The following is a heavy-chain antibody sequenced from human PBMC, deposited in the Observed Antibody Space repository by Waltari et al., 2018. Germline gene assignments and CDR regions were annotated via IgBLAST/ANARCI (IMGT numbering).Heavy chain of an antibody. Sequence: EVQLVESGGGLIQPGGSLRLSCAPSGFTVSTDYMSWVRQAPGKGLEWVSVIHSGGSTHYADSVKGRFTISRDNSKNTLYLQMNSLRAEDTAVYYCARFLYSSSVSPLDSWGQGTLVTVSS. CDR3: ARFLYSSSVSPLDS. V-gene: IGHV3-53*01. J-gene: IGHJ4*02. CDR1: GFTVSTDY. D-gene: IGHD6-6*01. CDR2: IHSGGST.